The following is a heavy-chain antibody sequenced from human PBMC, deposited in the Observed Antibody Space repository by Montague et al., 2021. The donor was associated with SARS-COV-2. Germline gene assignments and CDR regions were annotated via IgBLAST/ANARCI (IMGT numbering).Heavy chain of an antibody. Sequence: SETLSLTCAVYGGSFSDYHWTWIRQSPGGGLEWIGQINYGGSTKHNPPLRSRVTISIDTSKNQFSLKLTSVTAADTAVYYCARGAPGYWGQGTLVTVSS. CDR3: ARGAPGY. CDR1: GGSFSDYH. CDR2: INYGGST. D-gene: IGHD1-1*01. V-gene: IGHV4-34*01. J-gene: IGHJ4*02.